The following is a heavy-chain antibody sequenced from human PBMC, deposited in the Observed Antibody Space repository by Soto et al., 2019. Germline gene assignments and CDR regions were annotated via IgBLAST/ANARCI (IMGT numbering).Heavy chain of an antibody. CDR2: IYHLGNT. J-gene: IGHJ4*02. Sequence: PSETLSLTCTFSGDSISSYYWSWIRQPPGKGLEWIGYIYHLGNTNYNPTHKSRVTISVDMSKWQFSMELRYVTAADTDFYYCARHHSPACTSCLFDYWGPGTVVTVS. CDR3: ARHHSPACTSCLFDY. D-gene: IGHD2-2*01. CDR1: GDSISSYY. V-gene: IGHV4-59*08.